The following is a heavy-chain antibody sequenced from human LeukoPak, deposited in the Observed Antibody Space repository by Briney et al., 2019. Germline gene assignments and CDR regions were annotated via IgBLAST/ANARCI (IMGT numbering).Heavy chain of an antibody. Sequence: PSETLSLTCTVSGGSISSSSYYWGWIRQPPGKGLEWIGSIYYSGSTYYNPSLKSRVTISVDTSKNQSSLKLSSVTAADTAVYYCARYDYVWGSYRHDYWGQGTLVTVSS. J-gene: IGHJ4*02. V-gene: IGHV4-39*01. CDR1: GGSISSSSYY. CDR3: ARYDYVWGSYRHDY. CDR2: IYYSGST. D-gene: IGHD3-16*02.